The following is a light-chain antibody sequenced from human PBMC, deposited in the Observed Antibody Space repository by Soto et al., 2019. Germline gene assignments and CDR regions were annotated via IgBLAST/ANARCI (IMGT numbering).Light chain of an antibody. J-gene: IGKJ1*01. V-gene: IGKV3-15*01. CDR3: QQYHIWPPWT. CDR2: GAS. CDR1: QSIRSN. Sequence: EIVMTQSPDTLSLSPGEGATLSCRVSQSIRSNLAWYQQRPGQAPRLLMYGASTRADGIPATFTGSGSGTEFTLTISSLQSEDFAVYYCQQYHIWPPWTSGQGTKVERK.